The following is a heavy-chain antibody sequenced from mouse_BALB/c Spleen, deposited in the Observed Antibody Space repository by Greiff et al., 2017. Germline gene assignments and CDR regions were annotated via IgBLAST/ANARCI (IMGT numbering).Heavy chain of an antibody. V-gene: IGHV5-4*02. J-gene: IGHJ4*01. CDR3: ARAGDYYYGSSYGAMDY. CDR2: ISDGGSYT. CDR1: GFTFSDYY. Sequence: EVQLVESGGGLVKPGGSLKLSCAASGFTFSDYYMYWVRQTPEKRLEWVATISDGGSYTYYPDSVKGRFTISRDNAKNNLYLQMSSLKSEDTAMYYCARAGDYYYGSSYGAMDYWGQGTSVTVSS. D-gene: IGHD1-1*01.